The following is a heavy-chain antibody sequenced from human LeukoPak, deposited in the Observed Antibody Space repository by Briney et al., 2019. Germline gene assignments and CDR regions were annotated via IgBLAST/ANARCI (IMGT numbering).Heavy chain of an antibody. CDR2: IKSKTDGGTT. CDR3: TTVCCGGDSAHY. J-gene: IGHJ4*02. D-gene: IGHD2-21*02. V-gene: IGHV3-15*01. Sequence: GGSLRLSCAASGFTFSNAWMSWVRQAPGKRLEWVGRIKSKTDGGTTDYAAPVKGRFTISRDDSKNTLYLQMNSLKTEDTAVYYCTTVCCGGDSAHYWGQGTLVTVSS. CDR1: GFTFSNAW.